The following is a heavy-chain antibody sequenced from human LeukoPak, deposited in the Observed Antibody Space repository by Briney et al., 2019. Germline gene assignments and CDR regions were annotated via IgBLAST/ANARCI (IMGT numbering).Heavy chain of an antibody. CDR3: ARGEYYYGSGSYSLYYYYYYYMDV. V-gene: IGHV1-69*13. CDR1: GGTFSSYA. J-gene: IGHJ6*03. CDR2: IIPIFGTA. Sequence: ASVKVSCKASGGTFSSYAISWVRQAPGQGLEWMGGIIPIFGTANYAQKFQGRVTITADESTSTAYMELSSLRSEDTAVYYCARGEYYYGSGSYSLYYYYYYYMDVWGKGTTVTVSS. D-gene: IGHD3-10*01.